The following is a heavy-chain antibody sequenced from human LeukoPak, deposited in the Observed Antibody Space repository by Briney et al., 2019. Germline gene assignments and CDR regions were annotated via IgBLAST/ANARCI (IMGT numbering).Heavy chain of an antibody. CDR1: GFRFTDYS. Sequence: GGSLRLSCAASGFRFTDYSMSWVRQAPGKGLEWVAGLGRSGEYKYYSDSVKGRFTISRDNSKDTVSLQMNSLRAEDSAIYFCVKDRPCETCMPMDAWGQGTTVTVSS. V-gene: IGHV3-23*01. D-gene: IGHD2-2*01. CDR2: LGRSGEYK. J-gene: IGHJ6*02. CDR3: VKDRPCETCMPMDA.